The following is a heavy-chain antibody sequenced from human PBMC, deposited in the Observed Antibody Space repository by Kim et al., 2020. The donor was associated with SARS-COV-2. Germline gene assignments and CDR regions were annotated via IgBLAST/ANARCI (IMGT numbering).Heavy chain of an antibody. Sequence: GGSLRLSCAASGFTFSSYGMHWVRQAPGKGLEWVAVISYDGSNKYYADSVKGRITISRDNSNNTLYLQMNSLRAEDTALYYCAKSSIRGYYDSSGYPRHFDYWGQGTLVTVSS. CDR3: AKSSIRGYYDSSGYPRHFDY. V-gene: IGHV3-30*18. D-gene: IGHD3-22*01. CDR1: GFTFSSYG. J-gene: IGHJ4*02. CDR2: ISYDGSNK.